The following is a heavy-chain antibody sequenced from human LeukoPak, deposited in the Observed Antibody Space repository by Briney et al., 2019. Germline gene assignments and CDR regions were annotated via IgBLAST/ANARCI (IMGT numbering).Heavy chain of an antibody. V-gene: IGHV3-21*01. D-gene: IGHD6-19*01. CDR2: IDSSSSYI. CDR3: ARDSLGSGWGYYFDY. CDR1: GFTFSSYS. Sequence: GGSLRLSCAASGFTFSSYSMNWVRQAPGKGLAWVSSIDSSSSYIYYADSVKGRFTISRDNAKNSLYLQLNSLRAEDTAVYYCARDSLGSGWGYYFDYWGQGTLVTVSS. J-gene: IGHJ4*02.